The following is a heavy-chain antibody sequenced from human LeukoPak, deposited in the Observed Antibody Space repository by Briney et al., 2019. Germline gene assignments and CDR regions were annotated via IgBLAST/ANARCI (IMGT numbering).Heavy chain of an antibody. CDR1: GFTFSGYA. D-gene: IGHD3-22*01. Sequence: GGSLRLSCAASGFTFSGYAMSWVRQAPGKGLEWVSAISGSGGSTYYADSVKGRFTISRDNSKNTLYLQMNSLRAEDTAVYYCAKDSLATYNYYDSTWFDYWGQGTLVTVSS. V-gene: IGHV3-23*01. J-gene: IGHJ4*02. CDR3: AKDSLATYNYYDSTWFDY. CDR2: ISGSGGST.